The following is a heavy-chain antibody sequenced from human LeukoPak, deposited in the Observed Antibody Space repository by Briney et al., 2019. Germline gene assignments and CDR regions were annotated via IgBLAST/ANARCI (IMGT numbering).Heavy chain of an antibody. Sequence: GGSLRLSCAASGFTFSNYALHWVRQAPGKGLEWVSGISVSGGSIYYADSVTGRFTISRDNSKDTLYLQTNSLRVEDTALYYCAKEHSVLTMMRGLDSWGQGTLVTVSS. CDR2: ISVSGGSI. CDR1: GFTFSNYA. V-gene: IGHV3-23*01. CDR3: AKEHSVLTMMRGLDS. D-gene: IGHD3-22*01. J-gene: IGHJ4*02.